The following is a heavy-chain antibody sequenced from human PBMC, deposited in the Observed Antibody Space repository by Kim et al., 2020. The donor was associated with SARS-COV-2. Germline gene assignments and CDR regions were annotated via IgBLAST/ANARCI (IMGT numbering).Heavy chain of an antibody. CDR2: IYYSGST. V-gene: IGHV4-61*01. D-gene: IGHD3-22*01. Sequence: SETLSLTCTVSGGSVSSGSYYWSWIRQPPGKGLEWIGYIYYSGSTNYNPSLKSRVTISVDTSKNQFSLKLSSVTAADTAVYYCARATHTMTNDAFDIWGQGTMVTVSS. CDR3: ARATHTMTNDAFDI. CDR1: GGSVSSGSYY. J-gene: IGHJ3*02.